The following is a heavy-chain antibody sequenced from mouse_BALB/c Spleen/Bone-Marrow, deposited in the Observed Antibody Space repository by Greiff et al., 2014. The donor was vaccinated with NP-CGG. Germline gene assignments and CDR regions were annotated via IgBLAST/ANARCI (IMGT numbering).Heavy chain of an antibody. CDR1: GYTFTSYW. CDR3: ARFGYSFAY. CDR2: IYPGDGDT. J-gene: IGHJ3*01. Sequence: QVQLQQPGAELARPGASVKLSCKASGYTFTSYWMQWVKQRPGQGLEWIGTIYPGDGDTRYTQKFKGKATLTADKSSSTAYMQLSSLASEDSAVYYCARFGYSFAYWAKGLWSLSLQ. D-gene: IGHD2-3*01. V-gene: IGHV1-87*01.